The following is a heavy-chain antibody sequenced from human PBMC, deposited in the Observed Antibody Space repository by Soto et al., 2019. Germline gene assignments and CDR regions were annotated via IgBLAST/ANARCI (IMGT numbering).Heavy chain of an antibody. Sequence: ASVKVSCKASGYTFTGYYMHWVRQAPGQGLEWMGWINPNSGGTNYAQKFQGRVTMTRDTSISTAYMELSRLRSDDTAVYYCARDKRAPDIVVVPAAMRFDPWGQGTLVTVSS. CDR1: GYTFTGYY. V-gene: IGHV1-2*02. D-gene: IGHD2-2*01. J-gene: IGHJ5*02. CDR2: INPNSGGT. CDR3: ARDKRAPDIVVVPAAMRFDP.